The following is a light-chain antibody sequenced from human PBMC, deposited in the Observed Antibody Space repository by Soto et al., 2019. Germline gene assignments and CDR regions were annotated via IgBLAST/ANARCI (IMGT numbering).Light chain of an antibody. Sequence: QTVVTQEPSLTVSPGGTVTLTCASSTGAVTGSNYPNWFQQNPGQVPRALIHNINSRYSWTPARFSGSLLGGKAALTLSGAQPEDEAEYYCLLYYGGAQVFGGGTQLTVL. CDR2: NIN. V-gene: IGLV7-43*01. CDR1: TGAVTGSNY. J-gene: IGLJ7*01. CDR3: LLYYGGAQV.